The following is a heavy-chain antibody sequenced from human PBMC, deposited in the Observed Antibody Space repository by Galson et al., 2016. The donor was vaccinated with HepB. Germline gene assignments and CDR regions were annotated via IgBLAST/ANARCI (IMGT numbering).Heavy chain of an antibody. CDR1: GGTFSNFA. Sequence: SVKVSCKASGGTFSNFAISWLRQAPGQGLEWMGGLIPLFGATNYAQKFQGRVPITADKSTTTVYMDLSSLRSEDTAVYSCARGGGITMVRVVMPVWFDPWGQGTLVTVSS. CDR3: ARGGGITMVRVVMPVWFDP. V-gene: IGHV1-69*06. D-gene: IGHD3-10*01. CDR2: LIPLFGAT. J-gene: IGHJ5*02.